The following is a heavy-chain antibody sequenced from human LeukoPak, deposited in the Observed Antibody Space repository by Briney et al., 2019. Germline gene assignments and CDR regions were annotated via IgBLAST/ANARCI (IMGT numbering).Heavy chain of an antibody. CDR1: GFTFSSYS. J-gene: IGHJ4*02. CDR3: AGVSNLYYYDSSGYYRYYFDY. V-gene: IGHV3-21*01. CDR2: ISSSSIYI. D-gene: IGHD3-22*01. Sequence: GGSLRLSCAASGFTFSSYSMNWVRLAPGKGLEWVSSISSSSIYIYYADSVKGRFTISRHNAKNSLYLQMNSLRAEDTAVYYCAGVSNLYYYDSSGYYRYYFDYWGQGTLVTVSS.